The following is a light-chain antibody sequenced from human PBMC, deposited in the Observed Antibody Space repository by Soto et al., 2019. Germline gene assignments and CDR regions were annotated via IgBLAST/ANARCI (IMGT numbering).Light chain of an antibody. CDR3: SSYASGSTVV. Sequence: QSALTQPASVSGSPGQSITISCTGTRSDVGAYNYVSWYQQYPAKAPKLMIYDVTNRPSGVSNRFSGSMSGNTASLTISGLQAEDEADYYCSSYASGSTVVFGGGTKLTVL. V-gene: IGLV2-14*01. CDR1: RSDVGAYNY. CDR2: DVT. J-gene: IGLJ2*01.